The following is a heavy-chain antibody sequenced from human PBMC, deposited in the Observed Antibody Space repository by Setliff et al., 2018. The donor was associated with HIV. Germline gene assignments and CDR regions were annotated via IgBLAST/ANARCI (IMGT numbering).Heavy chain of an antibody. CDR3: ARERSALLWKNWFDP. CDR2: IYTSGST. CDR1: GGSISTYY. V-gene: IGHV4-4*07. J-gene: IGHJ5*02. Sequence: SETLSLTCTVSGGSISTYYWSWIRQPAGKGLEWIGRIYTSGSTNYSPSLKSRVTMSVDTSKNQFSLNLRSVTAADTAVYYCARERSALLWKNWFDPWGQGTLVTVSS. D-gene: IGHD3-10*01.